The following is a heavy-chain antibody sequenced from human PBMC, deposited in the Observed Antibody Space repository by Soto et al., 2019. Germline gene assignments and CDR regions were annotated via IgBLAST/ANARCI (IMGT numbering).Heavy chain of an antibody. V-gene: IGHV4-34*01. CDR1: GGSFSGYY. CDR2: INYSGST. CDR3: ARLEGLATISYYFDF. J-gene: IGHJ4*02. D-gene: IGHD3-9*01. Sequence: SETLSLTCAVYGGSFSGYYWSWIRQPPWKGLEWIGDINYSGSTNYNPSLKTRVTISVDTSKSQFSLKLNSVTAADSAVYFCARLEGLATISYYFDFWGPGALVTVSS.